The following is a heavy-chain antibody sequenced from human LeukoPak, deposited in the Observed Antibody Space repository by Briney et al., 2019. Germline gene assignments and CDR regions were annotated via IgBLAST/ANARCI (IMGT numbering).Heavy chain of an antibody. CDR3: ARLLSGYSPLY. V-gene: IGHV3-48*03. CDR1: GFTFSSYD. D-gene: IGHD4-23*01. CDR2: ISSSGSAM. J-gene: IGHJ4*02. Sequence: PGGSLRLSCAGSGFTFSSYDMMWVRQAPGKGLERVSSISSSGSAMYYADAVEGRFAISRDNAKNSLYLQMNSLRAEDTAVYYCARLLSGYSPLYWGQGTLVTVSS.